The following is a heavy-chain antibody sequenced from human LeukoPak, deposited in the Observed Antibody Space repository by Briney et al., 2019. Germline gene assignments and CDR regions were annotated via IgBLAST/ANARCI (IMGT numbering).Heavy chain of an antibody. D-gene: IGHD4-23*01. CDR2: IYHTGST. J-gene: IGHJ5*02. Sequence: SETLSLTCAVSGYSISSGYYWGWIRQPPRKGLEWIGSIYHTGSTYHNPSLKSRVTISIDTPTNQFSLKVTSGTAADAAVYYCARDGGNGDNWIDPWGQGTLVTVSS. CDR3: ARDGGNGDNWIDP. CDR1: GYSISSGYY. V-gene: IGHV4-38-2*01.